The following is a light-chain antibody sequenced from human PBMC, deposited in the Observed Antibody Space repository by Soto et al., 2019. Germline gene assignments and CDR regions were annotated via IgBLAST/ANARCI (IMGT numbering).Light chain of an antibody. J-gene: IGLJ2*01. V-gene: IGLV2-14*01. Sequence: QSALTQPASVSGSPGQSITISCTGTSDDVGGYDYVSWYQHHPGKVPKLMIYEVNYRPAGVSNRFSGSKSGNTAFLTISGLQAEDEADYYCSSYTSSSSLLFGGGTKVTVL. CDR1: SDDVGGYDY. CDR3: SSYTSSSSLL. CDR2: EVN.